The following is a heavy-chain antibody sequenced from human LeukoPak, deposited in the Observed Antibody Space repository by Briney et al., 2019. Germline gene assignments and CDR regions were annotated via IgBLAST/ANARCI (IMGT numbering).Heavy chain of an antibody. CDR2: IYYSGST. D-gene: IGHD3-22*01. CDR3: AKAGVRYFDSSGLYAFDF. V-gene: IGHV4-39*01. CDR1: GGSISSTSYY. Sequence: TSETLSLTCAVSGGSISSTSYYWAWIRQPPGKGLEWIGTIYYSGSTYRNPSLKSRVTLSVDTSRNQFSLRLSSVDAAGTAVYYCAKAGVRYFDSSGLYAFDFWGQGTTVTVSS. J-gene: IGHJ3*01.